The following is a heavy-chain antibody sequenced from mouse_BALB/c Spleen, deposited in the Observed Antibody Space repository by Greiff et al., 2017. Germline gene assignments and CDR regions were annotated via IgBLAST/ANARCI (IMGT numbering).Heavy chain of an antibody. Sequence: EVQLQQSGAELVKPGASVKLSCTASGFNIKDTYMHWVKQRPEQGLEWIGRIDPANGNTIYDPKFQGKATITADTSSNTAYLQLSSLTSEDTAVYYGDRSAESWFACWGEGTLVTVSA. V-gene: IGHV14-3*02. CDR3: DRSAESWFAC. CDR1: GFNIKDTY. J-gene: IGHJ3*01. CDR2: IDPANGNT.